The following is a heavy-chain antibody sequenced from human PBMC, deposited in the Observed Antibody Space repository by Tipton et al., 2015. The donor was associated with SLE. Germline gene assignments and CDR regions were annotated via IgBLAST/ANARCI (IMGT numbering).Heavy chain of an antibody. J-gene: IGHJ4*02. D-gene: IGHD6-19*01. Sequence: SLRLSCVASGFTFSNYWTSWVRQAPGKGLEWVAIINQYGTEKNYVDSVKGRFTISRDNAKNSMYLQMNSLRAEDTAVYYCASPAVAGFDYWGQGTLVTVSS. CDR2: INQYGTEK. CDR1: GFTFSNYW. V-gene: IGHV3-7*01. CDR3: ASPAVAGFDY.